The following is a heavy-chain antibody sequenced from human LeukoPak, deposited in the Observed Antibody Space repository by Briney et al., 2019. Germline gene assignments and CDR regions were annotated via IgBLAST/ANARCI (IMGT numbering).Heavy chain of an antibody. J-gene: IGHJ4*02. D-gene: IGHD1-1*01. Sequence: GASVKVSCKVSGYTLTELSMHWVRQAPGKGLEWMGGFDPEDGETIYAQKFQGRVTMTEDTSTDTAYMELSSLRSEDTAVYYCATVGSNWNDQNLFDYWGQGTLVTVSS. CDR2: FDPEDGET. V-gene: IGHV1-24*01. CDR3: ATVGSNWNDQNLFDY. CDR1: GYTLTELS.